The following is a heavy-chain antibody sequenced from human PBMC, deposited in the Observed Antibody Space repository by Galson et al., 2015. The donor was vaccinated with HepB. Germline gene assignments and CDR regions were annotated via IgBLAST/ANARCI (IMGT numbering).Heavy chain of an antibody. Sequence: SLRLSCAASGFTFSSYWMSWVRQAPGKGLEWVANIKQDGSEKYYVDSVKGRFTISRDNAKNSLYLQMNSLRAEDTAVYYCARMAYCGGDCYPGFDYWGQGTLVTVSS. CDR3: ARMAYCGGDCYPGFDY. D-gene: IGHD2-21*02. V-gene: IGHV3-7*03. J-gene: IGHJ4*02. CDR2: IKQDGSEK. CDR1: GFTFSSYW.